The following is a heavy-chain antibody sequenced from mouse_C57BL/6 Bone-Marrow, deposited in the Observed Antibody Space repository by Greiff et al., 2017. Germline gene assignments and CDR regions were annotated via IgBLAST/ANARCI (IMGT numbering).Heavy chain of an antibody. CDR3: ARERPITTVVAPFAY. CDR2: IYPRSGNT. J-gene: IGHJ3*01. V-gene: IGHV1-81*01. Sequence: VKVVESGAELARPGASVKLSCKASGYTFTSYGISWVKQRTGQGLEWIGEIYPRSGNTYYNEKFKGKATLTADKSSSTAYMELRSLTSEDSAVYVCARERPITTVVAPFAYWGQGTLVTVSA. CDR1: GYTFTSYG. D-gene: IGHD1-1*01.